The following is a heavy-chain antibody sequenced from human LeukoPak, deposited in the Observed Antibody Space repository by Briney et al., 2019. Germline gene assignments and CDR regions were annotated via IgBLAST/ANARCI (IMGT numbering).Heavy chain of an antibody. Sequence: SETLALSWAADGGSFSGYYWSLLRQPPGKGQGWVGVITNSGSTNYTPSLKGRVTITVDTSKNQFSLKLSSVTAADTAVYYCARGRKPKSQNGPYYYGSGSNGGQNWFDPWWQGALVAVAS. CDR2: ITNSGST. V-gene: IGHV4-34*01. D-gene: IGHD3-10*01. J-gene: IGHJ5*02. CDR1: GGSFSGYY. CDR3: ARGRKPKSQNGPYYYGSGSNGGQNWFDP.